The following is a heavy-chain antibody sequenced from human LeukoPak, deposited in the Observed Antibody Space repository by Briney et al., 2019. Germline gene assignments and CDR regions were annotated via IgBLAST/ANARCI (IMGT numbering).Heavy chain of an antibody. D-gene: IGHD1-26*01. J-gene: IGHJ6*02. CDR2: IYYSRST. Sequence: PSETLSLTCTVSGGSISSSSYYWGWIRQPPGKGLEWIGSIYYSRSTIYNPSLKSRVTIAVDTSKNQFSLRLSSVTAADTAVYFCARHGPTTGFPMDVWGQGTTVTVSS. CDR1: GGSISSSSYY. CDR3: ARHGPTTGFPMDV. V-gene: IGHV4-39*01.